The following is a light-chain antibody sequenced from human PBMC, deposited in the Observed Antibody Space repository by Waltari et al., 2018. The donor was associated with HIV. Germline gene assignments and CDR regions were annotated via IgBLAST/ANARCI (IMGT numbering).Light chain of an antibody. Sequence: EILMTQSPAALSVSPGERATLSCRASQSVTSKLAWYQQKPGQAPRLLIYDASTRATGVAARFSGSGSGTEFTLTISSLQSEDFAVYYCQQYSNWPRTFGQGTKVEIK. CDR3: QQYSNWPRT. CDR2: DAS. J-gene: IGKJ1*01. V-gene: IGKV3-15*01. CDR1: QSVTSK.